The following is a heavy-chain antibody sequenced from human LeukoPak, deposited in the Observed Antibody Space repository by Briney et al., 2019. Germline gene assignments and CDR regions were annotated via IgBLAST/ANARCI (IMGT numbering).Heavy chain of an antibody. CDR3: AKYLDYGDSSPFDY. CDR2: IGGSGGST. V-gene: IGHV3-23*01. Sequence: PGGSLRLSCAASGFTFSSYAMSWVRQAPGKGLEWVSSIGGSGGSTYYTDSVKGRFTISRDNSKNTLYLQMNSLRAEDTAVYYCAKYLDYGDSSPFDYWGQGTLVTVSS. J-gene: IGHJ4*02. CDR1: GFTFSSYA. D-gene: IGHD4-17*01.